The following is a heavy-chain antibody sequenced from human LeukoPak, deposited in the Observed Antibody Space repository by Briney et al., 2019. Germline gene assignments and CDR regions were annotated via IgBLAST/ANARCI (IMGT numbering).Heavy chain of an antibody. Sequence: PGGSLGLSCAASGFTVSSNYMSWVRKAPGKGLEWASVIYSGGSTYYADSVKGRFTISRDNSKNTLYLQMNSLRAEDTAVYYCARDPPPIAAAGTADYWGQGTLVTVSS. V-gene: IGHV3-53*01. CDR3: ARDPPPIAAAGTADY. D-gene: IGHD6-13*01. CDR1: GFTVSSNY. CDR2: IYSGGST. J-gene: IGHJ4*02.